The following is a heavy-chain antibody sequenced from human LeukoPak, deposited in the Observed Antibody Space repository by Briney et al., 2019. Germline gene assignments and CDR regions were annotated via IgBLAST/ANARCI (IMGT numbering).Heavy chain of an antibody. V-gene: IGHV3-30*02. CDR3: ALGKNFGYHYFDF. Sequence: GGSLRLPCVASGSSFSSYGMHWVRRAPGKGLEWMTFIRFDGSEKYYADSVKGRFTISRDYSKNTLFLQMSSLRPEDTAVYYCALGKNFGYHYFDFWGQGALVTVSS. CDR1: GSSFSSYG. CDR2: IRFDGSEK. J-gene: IGHJ4*02. D-gene: IGHD2-2*03.